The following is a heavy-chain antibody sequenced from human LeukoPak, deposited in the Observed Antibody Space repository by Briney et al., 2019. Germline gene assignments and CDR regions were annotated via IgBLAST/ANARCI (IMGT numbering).Heavy chain of an antibody. CDR2: ISSSSSYI. CDR3: TRGLAPTTWGGFYY. D-gene: IGHD1-26*01. CDR1: GFTFSSYS. J-gene: IGHJ4*02. V-gene: IGHV3-21*06. Sequence: GGSLRLSCAASGFTFSSYSMNWVRQAPGKGLEWVSSISSSSSYIYYADSVKGRFTISRDNTKNSVYLQMNSLRAEDTAIYYCTRGLAPTTWGGFYYWGQGTLVTVSS.